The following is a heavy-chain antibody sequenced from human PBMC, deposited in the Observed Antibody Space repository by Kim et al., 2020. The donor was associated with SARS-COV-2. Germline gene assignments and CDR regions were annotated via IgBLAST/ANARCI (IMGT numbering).Heavy chain of an antibody. J-gene: IGHJ6*03. Sequence: ASVKVSCKASGYTFTSYDINWVRQATGQGLEWMGWMNPNSGNTGYAQKFQGRVTMTRNTSISTAYMELSSLRSEDTAVYYCARGHLKSIVVVIALRPYYYCMDVWGKGTTVTVSS. D-gene: IGHD2-21*01. CDR1: GYTFTSYD. CDR2: MNPNSGNT. V-gene: IGHV1-8*01. CDR3: ARGHLKSIVVVIALRPYYYCMDV.